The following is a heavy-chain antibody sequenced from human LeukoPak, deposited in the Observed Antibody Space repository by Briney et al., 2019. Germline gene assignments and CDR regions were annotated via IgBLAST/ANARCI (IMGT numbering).Heavy chain of an antibody. J-gene: IGHJ3*02. CDR1: GFTFSSYD. D-gene: IGHD7-27*01. Sequence: GGSLRLSCAASGFTFSSYDMHWVRQATGKGLEWVSAIGTAGDTYYPGSVKGRFTISRENAKNSLYLQMNSLRAGDTAVYYCARAPGAREAFDIWGQGTMVTVSS. CDR3: ARAPGAREAFDI. V-gene: IGHV3-13*01. CDR2: IGTAGDT.